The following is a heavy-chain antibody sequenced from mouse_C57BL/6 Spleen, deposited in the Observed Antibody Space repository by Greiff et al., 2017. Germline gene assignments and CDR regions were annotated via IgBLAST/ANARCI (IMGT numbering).Heavy chain of an antibody. Sequence: ESGPGLVKPSQSLSLTCSVTGYSITSGYYWNWIRQFPGNKLEWMGYISYDGSNNYNPSLKNRISITRDTSKNQFFLKLNSVTTEDTATYYCARERYYYGSSPLDYWGQGTSVTVSS. CDR3: ARERYYYGSSPLDY. J-gene: IGHJ4*01. V-gene: IGHV3-6*01. CDR2: ISYDGSN. CDR1: GYSITSGYY. D-gene: IGHD1-1*01.